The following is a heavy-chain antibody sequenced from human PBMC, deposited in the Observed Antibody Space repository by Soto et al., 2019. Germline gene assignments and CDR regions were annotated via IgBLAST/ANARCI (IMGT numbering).Heavy chain of an antibody. Sequence: PSETLSLTCTVSGGSISSYYWSWIRQPPGKGLEWIGYIYYSGSTNYNPSPKSRVTISVDTLFLQMNSLRAEDTAVYYCAKERATTTAFDYWGQGALVTVSS. CDR2: IYYSGST. CDR1: GGSISSYY. V-gene: IGHV4-59*12. CDR3: AKERATTTAFDY. J-gene: IGHJ4*02. D-gene: IGHD4-17*01.